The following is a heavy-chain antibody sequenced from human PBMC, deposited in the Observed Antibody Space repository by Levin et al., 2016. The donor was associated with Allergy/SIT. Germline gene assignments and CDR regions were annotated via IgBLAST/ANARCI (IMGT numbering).Heavy chain of an antibody. CDR2: IKSKTDGGTT. J-gene: IGHJ4*02. CDR3: TTDPPQIGWNYDLYRY. D-gene: IGHD1-7*01. V-gene: IGHV3-15*01. Sequence: VRQAPGKGLEWVGRIKSKTDGGTTDYAAPVKGRFTISRDDSKNTLYLQMNSLKTEDTAVYYCTTDPPQIGWNYDLYRYWGQGTLVTVSS.